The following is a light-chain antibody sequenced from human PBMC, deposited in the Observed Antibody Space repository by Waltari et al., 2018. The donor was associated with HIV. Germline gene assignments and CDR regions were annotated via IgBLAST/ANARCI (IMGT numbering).Light chain of an antibody. Sequence: DYNYVSWYQQHPGKAPKLMIYDVSNRPSGVSNRFSGSKSGNTASLTISGLQAEDEADYYCSSYTGSSTLGVFGTGTRVTVL. J-gene: IGLJ1*01. CDR2: DVS. CDR1: DYNY. CDR3: SSYTGSSTLGV. V-gene: IGLV2-14*03.